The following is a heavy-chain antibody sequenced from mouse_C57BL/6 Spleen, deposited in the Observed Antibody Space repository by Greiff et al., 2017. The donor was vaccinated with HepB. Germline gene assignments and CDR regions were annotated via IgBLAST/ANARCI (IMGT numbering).Heavy chain of an antibody. D-gene: IGHD2-4*01. Sequence: VQLQQPGAELVRPGSSVKLSCKASGYTFTSYWMHWVKQRPIQGLEWIGNIDPSDSETHYNQKFKDKATLTVDKSSSTAYMQLSSLTSEDSAVYYCARERDYHYAMDYWGQGTSVTVSS. CDR1: GYTFTSYW. CDR2: IDPSDSET. J-gene: IGHJ4*01. CDR3: ARERDYHYAMDY. V-gene: IGHV1-52*01.